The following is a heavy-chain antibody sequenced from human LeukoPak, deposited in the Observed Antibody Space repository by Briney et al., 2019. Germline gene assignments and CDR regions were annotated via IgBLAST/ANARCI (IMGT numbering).Heavy chain of an antibody. Sequence: ASVKVSCKASGYTFTSYYMHWVRQAPGQGLERMGIINPSGGSTSYAQKFQGRVTMTRDTSTSTVYMELSSLRSEDTAVYYCASARIAVAGTGWFDPWGQGTLVTVSS. CDR2: INPSGGST. D-gene: IGHD6-19*01. V-gene: IGHV1-46*01. CDR3: ASARIAVAGTGWFDP. CDR1: GYTFTSYY. J-gene: IGHJ5*02.